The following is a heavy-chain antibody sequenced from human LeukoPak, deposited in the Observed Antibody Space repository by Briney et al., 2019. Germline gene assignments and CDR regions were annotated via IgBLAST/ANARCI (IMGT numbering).Heavy chain of an antibody. J-gene: IGHJ4*02. Sequence: PSETLSLTCAVYGGSFSGYYWSWIRQPPGKGLEWIGEINHSGSTNYNPSLKSRVTISVDTSKNQFSLKLSSVTAADTAVYYCARNGILRVVSAAGGYYFDYWGQGTLVTVSS. D-gene: IGHD2-2*01. CDR3: ARNGILRVVSAAGGYYFDY. CDR2: INHSGST. V-gene: IGHV4-34*01. CDR1: GGSFSGYY.